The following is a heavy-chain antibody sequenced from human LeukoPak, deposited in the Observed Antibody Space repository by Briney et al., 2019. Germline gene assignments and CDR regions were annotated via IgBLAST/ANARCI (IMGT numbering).Heavy chain of an antibody. J-gene: IGHJ6*03. V-gene: IGHV4-4*07. Sequence: SETLSLTCTVSGDSISSYYWSWLRQPAGKGLEWIGRINTSGRTNYNPSPKSRITISVDTSKNQFSLKLSSVTAADTAVYYCARELRRRVTAIGYGPREYYYYMDVWGKGTTVTISS. CDR2: INTSGRT. CDR3: ARELRRRVTAIGYGPREYYYYMDV. CDR1: GDSISSYY. D-gene: IGHD2-21*02.